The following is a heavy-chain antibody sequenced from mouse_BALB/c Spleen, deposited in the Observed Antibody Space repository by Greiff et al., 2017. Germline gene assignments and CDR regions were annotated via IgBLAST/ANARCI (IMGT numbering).Heavy chain of an antibody. V-gene: IGHV3-2*02. CDR2: ISYSGST. Sequence: VQLKESGPGLVKPSQSLSLTCTVTGYSITSDYAWNWIRQFPGNKLEWMGYISYSGSTSYNPSLKSRISITRDTSKNQFFLQLNSVTTEDTATYYCAREGDYYGNYRYFDYWGQGTTLTVAS. J-gene: IGHJ2*01. CDR1: GYSITSDYA. CDR3: AREGDYYGNYRYFDY. D-gene: IGHD2-1*01.